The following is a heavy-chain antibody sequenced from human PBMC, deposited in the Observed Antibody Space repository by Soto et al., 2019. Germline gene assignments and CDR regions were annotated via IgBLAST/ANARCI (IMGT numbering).Heavy chain of an antibody. CDR1: GGSISSGCYY. D-gene: IGHD6-13*01. CDR2: IYYSGST. J-gene: IGHJ4*02. Sequence: KPTGTLSLTCTVSGGSISSGCYYWSWIRQHPGKGLEWIGYIYYSGSTYYNPSLKSRVTISVDTSKNQFSLKLSSVTAADTAVYDCARWAVFSSSSLGVTTSIAAAGVRPEYDLDYWGQGTLVTVSS. CDR3: ARWAVFSSSSLGVTTSIAAAGVRPEYDLDY. V-gene: IGHV4-31*03.